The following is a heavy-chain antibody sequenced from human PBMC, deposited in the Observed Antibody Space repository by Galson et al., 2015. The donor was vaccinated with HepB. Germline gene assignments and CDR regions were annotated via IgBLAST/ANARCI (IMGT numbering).Heavy chain of an antibody. CDR2: IKSKTDGGTT. V-gene: IGHV3-15*01. CDR1: GFTFSNAW. Sequence: SLRLSCAASGFTFSNAWMSWVRQAPGKGLESVGRIKSKTDGGTTDYAAPVKGRFTISRDDSKNTLYLQMNSLKTEDTAVYYCTTIRRDGYLIAYYFDYWGQGTLVTVSS. J-gene: IGHJ4*02. CDR3: TTIRRDGYLIAYYFDY. D-gene: IGHD5-24*01.